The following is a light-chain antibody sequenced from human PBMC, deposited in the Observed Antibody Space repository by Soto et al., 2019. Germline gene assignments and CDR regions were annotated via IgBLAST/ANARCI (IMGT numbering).Light chain of an antibody. CDR2: WAS. CDR3: QQYPSPPLT. CDR1: QSILYSSNNLNY. V-gene: IGKV4-1*01. J-gene: IGKJ2*01. Sequence: DVVMTQSPDSLAVSLGEGATINCKSSQSILYSSNNLNYLAWYQQKPGQPPKLLIYWASTRGSGVPDRFSGSGSGTDFTLTISSLQAEDAALYYCQQYPSPPLTFGQGTKLEIK.